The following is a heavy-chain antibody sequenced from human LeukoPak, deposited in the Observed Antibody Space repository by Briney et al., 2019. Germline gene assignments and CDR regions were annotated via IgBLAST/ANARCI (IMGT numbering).Heavy chain of an antibody. J-gene: IGHJ4*02. D-gene: IGHD2-15*01. CDR1: GNYW. V-gene: IGHV3-74*01. Sequence: GGSLRPSCAASGNYWMHWVRQAPGKGLVWVSHINSDGSWTSYADSVKGRLTISRDNSKNTLYLQMNSLRAEDTAVYYCAKAEGYCSGTWCFRWFDWWGQGTLVTVSS. CDR2: INSDGSWT. CDR3: AKAEGYCSGTWCFRWFDW.